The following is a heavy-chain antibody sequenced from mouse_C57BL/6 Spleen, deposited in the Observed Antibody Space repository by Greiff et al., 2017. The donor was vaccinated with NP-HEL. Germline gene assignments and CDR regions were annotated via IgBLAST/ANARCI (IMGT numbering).Heavy chain of an antibody. J-gene: IGHJ1*03. CDR1: GFNIKNTY. V-gene: IGHV14-3*01. CDR2: IDPANGNT. D-gene: IGHD1-1*01. Sequence: VQLKESVAELVRPGASVKLSCTASGFNIKNTYMHWVKQRPEQGLEWIGRIDPANGNTKYAPKFQGKATITADTSSNTAYLQLSSLTSEDTAIYYCAFYYGSSYGYFDVWGTGTTVTVSS. CDR3: AFYYGSSYGYFDV.